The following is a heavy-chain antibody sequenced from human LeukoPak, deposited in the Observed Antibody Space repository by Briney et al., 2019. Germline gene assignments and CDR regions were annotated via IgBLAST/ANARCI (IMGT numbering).Heavy chain of an antibody. V-gene: IGHV3-30*04. D-gene: IGHD5-24*01. CDR1: GFTFSSYA. CDR2: ISYDGSNK. J-gene: IGHJ4*02. Sequence: GGSLRLSCAASGFTFSSYAMHWVRQAPGKGLEWVAVISYDGSNKYYADSVKGRFTISRDNSKNTLYLQMNSLRAEDTAVYYCARDFYKLESVGLFDYWGQGTLVTVSS. CDR3: ARDFYKLESVGLFDY.